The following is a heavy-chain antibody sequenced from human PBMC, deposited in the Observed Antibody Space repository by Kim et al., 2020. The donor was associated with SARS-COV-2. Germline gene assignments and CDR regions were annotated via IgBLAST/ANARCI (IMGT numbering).Heavy chain of an antibody. D-gene: IGHD1-1*01. J-gene: IGHJ5*01. Sequence: GGSLRLSCSASGFSFSTYGIHWVRQAPGKGLEWVAVIWAEGNNKYYGNSVKGRFTISRDNSKNTVFLEMNSLRVEDTAVYYCARELRTRGWNVFDS. CDR2: IWAEGNNK. V-gene: IGHV3-33*01. CDR1: GFSFSTYG. CDR3: ARELRTRGWNVFDS.